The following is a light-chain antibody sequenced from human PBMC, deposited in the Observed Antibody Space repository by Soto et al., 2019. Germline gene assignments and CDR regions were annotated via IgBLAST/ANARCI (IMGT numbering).Light chain of an antibody. J-gene: IGKJ2*01. V-gene: IGKV1-6*01. CDR1: QAIRND. CDR3: QQYNDYQYT. Sequence: AIQMTQSPSSLSASVGDRVIITCRASQAIRNDLGWYQQKPEKAPKLLIYKATNVQSGVPSRFSGSGSGTEFSLTISSLQPEDFAIYYCQQYNDYQYTFGQGTKLEIK. CDR2: KAT.